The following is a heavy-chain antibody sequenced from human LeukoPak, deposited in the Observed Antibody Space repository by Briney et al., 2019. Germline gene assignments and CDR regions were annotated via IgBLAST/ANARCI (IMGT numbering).Heavy chain of an antibody. CDR3: ARWPYSSSYYFDY. V-gene: IGHV3-30-3*01. J-gene: IGHJ4*02. CDR2: ISYDGSDE. D-gene: IGHD6-6*01. Sequence: GGSLRLSCAASGFTFSNYAMHWVRQAPGKGLEWVALISYDGSDEYYADSVRGRFTLSRDNAKNSLYLQMNSLRAEDTAVYYCARWPYSSSYYFDYWGQGTLVTVSS. CDR1: GFTFSNYA.